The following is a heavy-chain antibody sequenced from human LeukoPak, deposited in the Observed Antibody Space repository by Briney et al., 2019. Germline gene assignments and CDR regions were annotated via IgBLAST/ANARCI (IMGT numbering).Heavy chain of an antibody. CDR1: GGSISSYY. CDR3: ARYDSRGDYYFDY. D-gene: IGHD3-22*01. V-gene: IGHV4-59*01. J-gene: IGHJ4*02. Sequence: PSETLSLTCTVSGGSISSYYWSWLRQTPGKGLEYIGYIYDSGSTNYNPSLKSRVTISVDTSKNQFSLQLSSVTAADTAVYYCARYDSRGDYYFDYWGQGTLVTLSS. CDR2: IYDSGST.